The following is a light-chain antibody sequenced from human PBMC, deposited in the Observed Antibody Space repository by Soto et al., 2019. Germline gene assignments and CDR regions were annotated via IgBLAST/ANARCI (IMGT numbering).Light chain of an antibody. CDR3: QQYNKWPRT. V-gene: IGKV3-15*01. J-gene: IGKJ1*01. Sequence: EVVMAQAPVTLSVSPGEGAALSCRASQSVVNNLAWYQQKPGQAPRLLVYGASTRATGVPARFSGSGSGTEFTLTISSLGSEDFAVYYCQQYNKWPRTFGQGTKVDIK. CDR1: QSVVNN. CDR2: GAS.